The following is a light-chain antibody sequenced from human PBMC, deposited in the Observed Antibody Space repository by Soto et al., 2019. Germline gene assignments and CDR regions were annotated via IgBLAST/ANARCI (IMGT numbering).Light chain of an antibody. CDR1: SSDVGSYNL. V-gene: IGLV2-23*01. CDR3: CSYAGSRV. CDR2: EGS. Sequence: LTQPASVSGSPGQSITISCTGTSSDVGSYNLVSWYQQHPGKAPKLMIYEGSKRPSGVSNRFSGSKSGNTASLTISGLQAEDEADYYCCSYAGSRVFGGGTKLTVL. J-gene: IGLJ3*02.